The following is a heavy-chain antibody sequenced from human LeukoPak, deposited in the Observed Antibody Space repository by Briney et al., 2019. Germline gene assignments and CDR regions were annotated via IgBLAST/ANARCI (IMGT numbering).Heavy chain of an antibody. V-gene: IGHV3-21*01. CDR1: GFTFSSYS. Sequence: GGSLRLSCAASGFTFSSYSMNWVRQAPWKGLEWVSSISSSSSYIYYADSVKGRFTISRDNAKNSLYLQMNSLRAEDTAVYYCAREDPIIAARVWDYWGQGTLVTVSS. D-gene: IGHD6-6*01. CDR3: AREDPIIAARVWDY. CDR2: ISSSSSYI. J-gene: IGHJ4*02.